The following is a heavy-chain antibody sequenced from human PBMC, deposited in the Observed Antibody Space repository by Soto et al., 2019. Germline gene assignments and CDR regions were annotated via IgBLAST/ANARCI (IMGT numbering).Heavy chain of an antibody. CDR3: AKGMRQQLVYIWFDP. CDR2: ISGSGGST. D-gene: IGHD6-13*01. V-gene: IGHV3-23*01. Sequence: GGSLRLSCAASGFSFSDYYMTWIRQAPGKGLEWVSAISGSGGSTYYADSVKGRFTISRDNSKNTLYLQMNSLRAEDTAVYYCAKGMRQQLVYIWFDPWGQGTLVTVSS. CDR1: GFSFSDYY. J-gene: IGHJ5*02.